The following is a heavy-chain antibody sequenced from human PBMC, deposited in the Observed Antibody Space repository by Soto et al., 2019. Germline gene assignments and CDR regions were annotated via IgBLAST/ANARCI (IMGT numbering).Heavy chain of an antibody. J-gene: IGHJ4*02. Sequence: GASVKVSCKASGYTFTSYDINWVRQATGQGLEWMGWMNPNSGNTGYAQKFQGRVTITTDRSTSTAYMELSSLRSEDTAVYYCASARFCSGGSCEFDYWGQGTLVTVSS. CDR1: GYTFTSYD. V-gene: IGHV1-8*01. D-gene: IGHD2-15*01. CDR3: ASARFCSGGSCEFDY. CDR2: MNPNSGNT.